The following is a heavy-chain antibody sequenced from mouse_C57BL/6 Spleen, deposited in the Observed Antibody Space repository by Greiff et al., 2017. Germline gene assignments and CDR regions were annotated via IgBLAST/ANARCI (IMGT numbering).Heavy chain of an antibody. CDR3: ARDYYGSSYWYFDV. D-gene: IGHD1-1*01. V-gene: IGHV2-9-1*01. CDR1: GFSLTSYA. J-gene: IGHJ1*03. Sequence: VMLVESGPGLVAPSQSLSITCTVSGFSLTSYAISWVRQPPGKGLEWLGVIWTGGGTNYNSALKSRLSISKDNSKNQVCLEMNSLQTDDTARYYCARDYYGSSYWYFDVWGTGTTVTVSS. CDR2: IWTGGGT.